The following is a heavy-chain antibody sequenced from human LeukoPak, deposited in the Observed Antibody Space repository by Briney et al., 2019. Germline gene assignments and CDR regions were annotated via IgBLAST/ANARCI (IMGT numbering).Heavy chain of an antibody. V-gene: IGHV3-30*02. Sequence: GGSLRLSRAASGFTFSSYGMHWVRQAPGKGLEWVAFIRYDGSNKYYADSVKGRFTISRDNSKNTLYLQMNSLRAEDTAVYYCAKYNGYSYGVDYWGQGTLVTVSS. D-gene: IGHD5-18*01. CDR2: IRYDGSNK. J-gene: IGHJ4*02. CDR1: GFTFSSYG. CDR3: AKYNGYSYGVDY.